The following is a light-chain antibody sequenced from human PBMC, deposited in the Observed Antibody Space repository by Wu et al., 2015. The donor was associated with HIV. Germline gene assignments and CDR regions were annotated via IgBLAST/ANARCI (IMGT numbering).Light chain of an antibody. V-gene: IGKV1-39*01. J-gene: IGKJ3*01. CDR1: QSISSY. Sequence: IQMTQSPSSLSASVGDRVTITCRASQSISSYLNWYQQKPGKVPKLLIYAASYLQTGVPSRFSGSGSGTDFTLTISSLQPEDFATYYCQQSYGVSTFGPGTKVDLK. CDR3: QQSYGVST. CDR2: AAS.